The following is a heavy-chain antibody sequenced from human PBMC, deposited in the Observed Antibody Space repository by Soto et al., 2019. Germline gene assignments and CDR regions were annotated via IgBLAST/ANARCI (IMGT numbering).Heavy chain of an antibody. V-gene: IGHV1-8*01. CDR3: ARLWFGELLFTVAFDI. CDR2: MNPNSGNT. D-gene: IGHD3-10*01. CDR1: GYTFTSYD. Sequence: ASVKVSCKASGYTFTSYDINWVRQATGQGLEWMGWMNPNSGNTGYAQKFQGRVTMTRNTSISTAYMELSSLRSEDTAVYYCARLWFGELLFTVAFDIWGQGTMVTVSS. J-gene: IGHJ3*02.